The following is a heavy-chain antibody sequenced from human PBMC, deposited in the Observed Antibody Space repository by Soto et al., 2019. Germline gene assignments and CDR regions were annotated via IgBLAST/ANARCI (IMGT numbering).Heavy chain of an antibody. V-gene: IGHV4-31*02. CDR3: ARDQGGITIFGVPYGMDV. Sequence: LCGGSITSGGHYWSWIRQHPGKGLEWIGYIYYSGSTYYNPFLKSRVTISIDTSKNHFSLKVRSVTVADTAVYYCARDQGGITIFGVPYGMDVWGQGTTVTVSS. J-gene: IGHJ6*02. CDR1: GGSITSGGHY. D-gene: IGHD3-3*01. CDR2: IYYSGST.